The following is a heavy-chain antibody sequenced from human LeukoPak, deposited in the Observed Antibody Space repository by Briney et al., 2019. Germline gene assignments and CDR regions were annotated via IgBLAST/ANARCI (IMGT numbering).Heavy chain of an antibody. CDR1: GYTFTKNG. CDR2: ISGDNGNR. Sequence: GASVKVSCKASGYTFTKNGFNWLRQAPGQGPEWMGRISGDNGNRHYAQHFQGRVTMTTDPSTTTIYMELNSLTSDDTAMYYCASEPPNWNGAFDIWGQGTMVTVSS. J-gene: IGHJ3*02. CDR3: ASEPPNWNGAFDI. V-gene: IGHV1-18*01. D-gene: IGHD1-1*01.